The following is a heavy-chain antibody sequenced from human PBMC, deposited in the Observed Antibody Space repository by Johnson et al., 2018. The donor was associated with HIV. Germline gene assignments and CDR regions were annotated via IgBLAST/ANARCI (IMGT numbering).Heavy chain of an antibody. J-gene: IGHJ3*02. CDR2: ISWNSGSI. CDR3: AKDGDYDILPLGDAFDI. V-gene: IGHV3-9*01. D-gene: IGHD3-9*01. Sequence: VQLVESGGGLVQPGRSLRLSCAASGFTFDDYAMHWVRQAPGKGLEWVSGISWNSGSIGYADSVKGRFTLSRDNSKNTLYLQMNSLKAEYTDVYYCAKDGDYDILPLGDAFDIWGQGTMVTVSS. CDR1: GFTFDDYA.